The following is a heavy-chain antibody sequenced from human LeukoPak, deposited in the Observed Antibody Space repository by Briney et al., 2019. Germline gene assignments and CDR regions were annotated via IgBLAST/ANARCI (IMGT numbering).Heavy chain of an antibody. CDR2: ISFDGTKK. CDR3: ARERESTYGSVDF. V-gene: IGHV3-30-3*01. CDR1: GFTFSSYA. J-gene: IGHJ4*02. D-gene: IGHD3-10*01. Sequence: GGSLRLSCAASGFTFSSYAMHWVRQAPGKGLEWVAVISFDGTKKYYADSVKGRFTISRDNSKNTLFLQMNSLRAEDTAVYYCARERESTYGSVDFWGQGTLVTVSS.